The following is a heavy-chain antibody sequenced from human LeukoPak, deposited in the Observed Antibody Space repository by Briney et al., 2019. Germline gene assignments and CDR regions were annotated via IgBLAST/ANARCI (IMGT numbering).Heavy chain of an antibody. CDR2: ISYDGSNK. V-gene: IGHV3-30*18. CDR3: AKDIDYDSSGYPFDY. J-gene: IGHJ4*02. CDR1: GFTFSSYG. D-gene: IGHD3-22*01. Sequence: PGGSLRLSCAASGFTFSSYGMYWVRQAPGKGLEWVAVISYDGSNKYYADSVKGRFTISRDNSKNTLYLQMNSLRAEDTAVYYCAKDIDYDSSGYPFDYWGQGTLVTVSS.